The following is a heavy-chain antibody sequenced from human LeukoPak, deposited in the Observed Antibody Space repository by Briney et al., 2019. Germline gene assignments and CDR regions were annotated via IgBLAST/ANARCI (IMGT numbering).Heavy chain of an antibody. Sequence: ASVKVSFKASGYTFTGYYMHWVRQAPGQELEWMGWLSPNSGDTKFAQKFQGRVTMTRDTSIGTAYMELSRLRSDDTAVYYCARATDVSSWYLAYWGQGTLLTVSS. V-gene: IGHV1-2*02. D-gene: IGHD6-13*01. J-gene: IGHJ4*02. CDR3: ARATDVSSWYLAY. CDR1: GYTFTGYY. CDR2: LSPNSGDT.